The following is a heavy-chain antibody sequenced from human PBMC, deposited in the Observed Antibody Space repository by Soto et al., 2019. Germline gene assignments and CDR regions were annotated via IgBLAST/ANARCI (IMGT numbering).Heavy chain of an antibody. D-gene: IGHD4-4*01. CDR3: ARPLSPALDSNSHRYPHYXYYYYGMDV. Sequence: SVKVSCKASGGTFSSYAISWVRQAPGQGLEWMGGIIPIFGTANYAQKFQGRVTITADESTSTAYMELSSLRSEDTAVYYCARPLSPALDSNSHRYPHYXYYYYGMDVWGQGTTVTVSS. V-gene: IGHV1-69*13. J-gene: IGHJ6*02. CDR1: GGTFSSYA. CDR2: IIPIFGTA.